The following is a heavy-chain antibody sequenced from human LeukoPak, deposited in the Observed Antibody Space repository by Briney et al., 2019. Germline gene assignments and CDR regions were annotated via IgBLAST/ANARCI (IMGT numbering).Heavy chain of an antibody. CDR3: ARGGFVVVPAAIGYFDY. J-gene: IGHJ4*02. D-gene: IGHD2-2*02. V-gene: IGHV3-30-3*01. Sequence: GSLRLSCAASGFTFSSYAMHWVRQAPGKGLEWVAVISYDGSNKYYADSVKGRFTISRDNSKNTLYLQMNSLRAEDTAVYYCARGGFVVVPAAIGYFDYWGQGTLVTVSS. CDR2: ISYDGSNK. CDR1: GFTFSSYA.